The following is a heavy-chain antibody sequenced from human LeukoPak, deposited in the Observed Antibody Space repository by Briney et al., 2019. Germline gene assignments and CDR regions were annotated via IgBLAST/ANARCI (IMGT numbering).Heavy chain of an antibody. CDR3: ASPVGVRV. Sequence: KTGGSLRLSCAASGFTFSSYSMNWVRQAPGKGLEWVSSISSSSSYIDYADSVKGRFTISRHNAKNSLYLQMNSLRAEETAVYFCASPVGVRVWGQGTMVTVSS. D-gene: IGHD3-10*01. V-gene: IGHV3-21*01. CDR2: ISSSSSYI. J-gene: IGHJ3*01. CDR1: GFTFSSYS.